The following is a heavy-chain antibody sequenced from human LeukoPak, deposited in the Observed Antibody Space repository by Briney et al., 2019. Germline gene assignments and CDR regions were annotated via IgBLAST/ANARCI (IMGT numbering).Heavy chain of an antibody. V-gene: IGHV3-21*01. J-gene: IGHJ4*02. CDR2: ISSSSSYI. CDR3: ARDLFGKYGTLDY. D-gene: IGHD3-16*01. CDR1: GFTFSSYS. Sequence: PGGPLRLSCAASGFTFSSYSMNWVRQAPGKGLEWVSSISSSSSYIYYADSVKGRFTISRDNAKNSLYLQMNSLRAEDTAVYYCARDLFGKYGTLDYWGQGTLVTVSS.